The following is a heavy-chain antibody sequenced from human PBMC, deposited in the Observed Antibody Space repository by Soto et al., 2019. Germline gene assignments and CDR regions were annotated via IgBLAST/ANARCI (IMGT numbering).Heavy chain of an antibody. J-gene: IGHJ5*02. CDR2: IYYSGFT. CDR1: GGSISSGGYY. CDR3: ARSIDP. V-gene: IGHV4-31*03. Sequence: QVQLQESGPGLVKPSQTLSLTCTVSGGSISSGGYYWSWIRQHPGKGLEWIGYIYYSGFTYYNPSLNRRVTISVDTAKSQFPLQPSSVTAADTAVYYCARSIDPWGPGTLVNVSS.